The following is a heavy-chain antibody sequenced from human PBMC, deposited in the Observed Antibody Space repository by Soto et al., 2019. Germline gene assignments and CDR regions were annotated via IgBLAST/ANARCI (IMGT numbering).Heavy chain of an antibody. CDR3: ANVVG. Sequence: EVQLLESGGDLVQPGGSLRLSCAGSGFALLSFAMNWVRQAPGKGLEWVAASSGTGANAYYTDSMRGRFTVSRDNSKNMVFLEMNSLRVEDTAVYYCANVVGWGQGTLVTVSS. CDR2: SSGTGANA. D-gene: IGHD2-2*01. J-gene: IGHJ4*02. V-gene: IGHV3-23*01. CDR1: GFALLSFA.